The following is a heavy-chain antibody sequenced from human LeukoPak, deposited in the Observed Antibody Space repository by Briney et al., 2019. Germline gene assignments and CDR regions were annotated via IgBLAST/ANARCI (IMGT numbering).Heavy chain of an antibody. CDR1: GYTFTSYG. D-gene: IGHD3-10*01. J-gene: IGHJ3*02. CDR2: IIPIFGTA. Sequence: SVKVSCKASGYTFTSYGISWVRQAPGQGLEWMGGIIPIFGTANYAQKFQGRVTITADESTSTAYMELSSLRSEDTAVYYCARVNAMVRGDPDAFDIWGQGTMVTVSS. V-gene: IGHV1-69*13. CDR3: ARVNAMVRGDPDAFDI.